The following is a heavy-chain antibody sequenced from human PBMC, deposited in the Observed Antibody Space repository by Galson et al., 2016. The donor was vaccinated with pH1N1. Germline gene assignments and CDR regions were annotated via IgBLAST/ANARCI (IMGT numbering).Heavy chain of an antibody. J-gene: IGHJ5*02. Sequence: PALVKPTQTLTLTCTFSGFSLSTNGVGVGWIRQPPGKALEWLAVIYWNDDKRYSPSLKSRLTIIKDTSKNQVVLTMASMDPVDTATYYCAHNNYGDYVNWFDPWGQGTLVTVSS. CDR3: AHNNYGDYVNWFDP. CDR1: GFSLSTNGVG. D-gene: IGHD4-17*01. V-gene: IGHV2-5*01. CDR2: IYWNDDK.